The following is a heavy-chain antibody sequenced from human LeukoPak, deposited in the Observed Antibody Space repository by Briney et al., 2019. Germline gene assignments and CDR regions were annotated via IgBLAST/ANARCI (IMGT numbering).Heavy chain of an antibody. J-gene: IGHJ6*02. CDR3: ARVRSIGDSYMDV. V-gene: IGHV4-39*07. Sequence: SETLSLTCTVSGGSISSSSYYWGWIRQPPGKGLEWIGEIYHSGSTNYNPSLKSRVTISVDKSKNQFSLKLSSVTAADTAVYYCARVRSIGDSYMDVWGQGTTVTVSS. D-gene: IGHD2-21*01. CDR1: GGSISSSSYY. CDR2: IYHSGST.